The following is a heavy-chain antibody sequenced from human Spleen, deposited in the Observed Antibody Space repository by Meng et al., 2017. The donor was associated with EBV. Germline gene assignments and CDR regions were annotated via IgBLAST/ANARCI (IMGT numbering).Heavy chain of an antibody. V-gene: IGHV4-4*02. CDR3: AQRERWGLDP. J-gene: IGHJ5*02. CDR1: GGSISSSNW. Sequence: VRLHWPGPGLVHPSGVLSPPCAVSGGSISSSNWWNWVRQAPGQGLEWIGEIYHSGSTSYNPSLESRVTISIDKSKNQVSLKLTSVTAADTAVYYCAQRERWGLDPWGQGTLVTVSS. D-gene: IGHD3-16*01. CDR2: IYHSGST.